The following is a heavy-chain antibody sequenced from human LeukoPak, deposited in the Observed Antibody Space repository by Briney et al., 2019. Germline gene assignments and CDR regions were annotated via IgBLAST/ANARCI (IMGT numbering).Heavy chain of an antibody. CDR2: IIPIFGTA. J-gene: IGHJ4*02. CDR3: VPTAGYSSGWYNFDY. CDR1: GGTFSSYA. D-gene: IGHD6-19*01. Sequence: SVKVSCKASGGTFSSYAISWVRQAPGQGLEWMGGIIPIFGTANYAQKFQGRVTITTDESTSTAYMELSSLRSEDTAVYYCVPTAGYSSGWYNFDYWGQGTLVTVSS. V-gene: IGHV1-69*05.